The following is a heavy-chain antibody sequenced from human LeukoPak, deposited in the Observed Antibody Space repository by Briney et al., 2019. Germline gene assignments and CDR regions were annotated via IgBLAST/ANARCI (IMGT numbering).Heavy chain of an antibody. J-gene: IGHJ4*02. Sequence: ASVKVSCKASGYAFTSYAMHLVRQAPGQRLEWMGWINDGNGNTKYSQKFQGRVTITRDTSASTAYMELSSLRSEDTAVYYCARVIYSSGPFDYWGQGTLVTVSS. CDR2: INDGNGNT. CDR3: ARVIYSSGPFDY. D-gene: IGHD6-19*01. V-gene: IGHV1-3*01. CDR1: GYAFTSYA.